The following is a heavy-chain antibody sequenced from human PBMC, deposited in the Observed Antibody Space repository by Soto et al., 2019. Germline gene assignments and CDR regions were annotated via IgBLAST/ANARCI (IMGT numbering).Heavy chain of an antibody. CDR3: ARDLMAPITYNWFDP. CDR2: ISAYDGKT. CDR1: GYTFNTYG. V-gene: IGHV1-18*01. Sequence: ASVKVSCKTSGYTFNTYGINWVRQAPGQGLELMGWISAYDGKTTYAEKFQGRVTLTTDTSTSTAYMELRSLRAEDTAVYYCARDLMAPITYNWFDPWGQGTLVTVSS. D-gene: IGHD3-10*01. J-gene: IGHJ5*02.